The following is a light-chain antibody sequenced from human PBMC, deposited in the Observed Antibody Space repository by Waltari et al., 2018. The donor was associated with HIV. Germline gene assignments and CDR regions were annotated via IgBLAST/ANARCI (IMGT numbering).Light chain of an antibody. J-gene: IGLJ3*02. CDR1: MSVVGNYNL. V-gene: IGLV2-23*02. Sequence: SALTPPASVSGSPGPSTTTSCTGTMSVVGNYNLVSWYLQHPDNAPKLLLFEVTRRPSGVSDRFSGSKSGNTASLTVSGLQAEDEADYYCCSYAGSDTLVFGGGTKLTVL. CDR2: EVT. CDR3: CSYAGSDTLV.